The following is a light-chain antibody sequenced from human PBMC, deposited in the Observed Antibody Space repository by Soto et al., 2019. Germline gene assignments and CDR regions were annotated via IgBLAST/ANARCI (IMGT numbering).Light chain of an antibody. Sequence: EIVLTRSPGTLSLSPGERATLSCRASQSVSSSYLAWYQQKPGQAPRLLIYAASSRATGITDRFSGSGSGTDFTLTISRLEPEDFAVYYCQQYGSSPSYTFGQGTKLEIK. CDR3: QQYGSSPSYT. V-gene: IGKV3-20*01. CDR1: QSVSSSY. CDR2: AAS. J-gene: IGKJ2*01.